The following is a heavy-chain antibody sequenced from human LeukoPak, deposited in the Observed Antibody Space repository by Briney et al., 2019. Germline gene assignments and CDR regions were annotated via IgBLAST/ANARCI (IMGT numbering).Heavy chain of an antibody. CDR2: ISSSSSYI. CDR1: GFTFSSYS. J-gene: IGHJ4*02. Sequence: GGSLRLSCAASGFTFSSYSMNWVRQAPGKGLEWVSSISSSSSYIYYADSVKGRFTISRDNAKNSLYLQMNSLRAEDTAVYYCARRGAAALWFGELIDYWGQGTLVTVSS. V-gene: IGHV3-21*01. CDR3: ARRGAAALWFGELIDY. D-gene: IGHD3-10*01.